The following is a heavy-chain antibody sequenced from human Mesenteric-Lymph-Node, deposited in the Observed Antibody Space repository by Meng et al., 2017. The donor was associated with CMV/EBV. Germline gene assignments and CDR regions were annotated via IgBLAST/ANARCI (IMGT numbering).Heavy chain of an antibody. D-gene: IGHD2-2*01. CDR3: VRGLPGGMDV. CDR1: GGSIRSYY. V-gene: IGHV4-59*01. CDR2: IYYSGTT. Sequence: SETLSLTCTVSGGSIRSYYWSWIRQPPGKGLEWIGYIYYSGTTNYDPSLKSRATISLDTSKNRFSLKLSSVTAADTAVYYCVRGLPGGMDVWGQGTTVTVSS. J-gene: IGHJ6*02.